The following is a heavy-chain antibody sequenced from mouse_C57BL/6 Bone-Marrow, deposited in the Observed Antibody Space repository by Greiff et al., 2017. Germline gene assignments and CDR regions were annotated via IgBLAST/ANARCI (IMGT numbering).Heavy chain of an antibody. CDR2: INPNNGGT. D-gene: IGHD2-4*01. CDR1: GYTFTDYN. CDR3: ARRLRHFAWFAY. Sequence: EVKLVESGPELVKPGASVKIPCKASGYTFTDYNMDWVKQSHGKSLEWIGDINPNNGGTIYNQKFKGKATLTVDKSSSTAYMELRSLTSEDTAVYYCARRLRHFAWFAYWGQGTLVTVSA. J-gene: IGHJ3*01. V-gene: IGHV1-18*01.